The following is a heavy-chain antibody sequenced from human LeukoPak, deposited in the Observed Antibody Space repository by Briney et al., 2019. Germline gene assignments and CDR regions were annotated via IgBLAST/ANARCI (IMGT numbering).Heavy chain of an antibody. D-gene: IGHD2-2*02. CDR2: IDYDGGSG. J-gene: IGHJ4*02. Sequence: GGSLRLSCTVSGFTLSSYEMSWIRQAPGKGLEWVSSIDYDGGSGHYADSVKGRFTISRDNNKNSLYLQMTSLRTEDTALYYCTKGSNTWPSLFDYWGQGTLVTVSS. V-gene: IGHV3-43*01. CDR3: TKGSNTWPSLFDY. CDR1: GFTLSSYE.